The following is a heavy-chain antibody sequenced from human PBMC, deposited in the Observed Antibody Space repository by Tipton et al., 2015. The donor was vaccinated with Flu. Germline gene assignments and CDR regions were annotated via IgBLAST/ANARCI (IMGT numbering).Heavy chain of an antibody. V-gene: IGHV1-2*06. D-gene: IGHD2-21*02. J-gene: IGHJ3*02. CDR2: INPNIGYS. CDR3: ARGGDDSGDAFDI. Sequence: QVQLVQSGAEVKKPGTSVKVSCKASGYTFTGYYIVWVRQAPGQGLECLGRINPNIGYSHYAQKFQGRVTMTRDTSISTAYMEVSGLRSDDTAMYYCARGGDDSGDAFDIWGQGTTVTVSS. CDR1: GYTFTGYY.